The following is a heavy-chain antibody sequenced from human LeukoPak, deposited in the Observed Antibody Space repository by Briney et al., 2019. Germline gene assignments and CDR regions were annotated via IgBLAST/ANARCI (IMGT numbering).Heavy chain of an antibody. V-gene: IGHV4-61*02. J-gene: IGHJ4*02. CDR2: IYTSGST. CDR1: GGSISSGSYY. CDR3: ARVAGYIPSLHLDY. D-gene: IGHD2-2*02. Sequence: SETLSLTCAVSGGSISSGSYYWSWIRHPAGKGLEWIGRIYTSGSTNYNPCLKSRVTISVDTSKNQFSLKLSSVTAADTAVYYCARVAGYIPSLHLDYWGQGTLVTVSS.